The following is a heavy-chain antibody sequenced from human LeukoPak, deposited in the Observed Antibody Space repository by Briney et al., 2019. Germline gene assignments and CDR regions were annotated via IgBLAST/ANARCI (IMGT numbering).Heavy chain of an antibody. Sequence: GGSLRLSCAASGFTFSSSAMSWVRQAPGKGLEWVSAISNNGGYTYYADSVQGRFTISRDNSKSTLCLQMNSLRAEDTAAYYCAKGSYYDSSGSFYFDYWGQGTLVTVSS. CDR3: AKGSYYDSSGSFYFDY. V-gene: IGHV3-23*01. CDR1: GFTFSSSA. D-gene: IGHD3-22*01. CDR2: ISNNGGYT. J-gene: IGHJ4*02.